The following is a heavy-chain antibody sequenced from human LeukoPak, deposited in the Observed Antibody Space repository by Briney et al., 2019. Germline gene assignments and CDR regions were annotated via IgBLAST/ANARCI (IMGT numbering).Heavy chain of an antibody. V-gene: IGHV4-34*01. CDR1: GFTVSSNY. CDR3: ARGGLACDY. J-gene: IGHJ4*02. D-gene: IGHD2-2*03. Sequence: GSLRLSCAASGFTVSSNYMSWVRQPPGKGLEWIGEINHSGSTNYNPSLKSRVTISVDTSKNQFSLKLSSVTAADTAVYYSARGGLACDYWGQGTLVTVSS. CDR2: INHSGST.